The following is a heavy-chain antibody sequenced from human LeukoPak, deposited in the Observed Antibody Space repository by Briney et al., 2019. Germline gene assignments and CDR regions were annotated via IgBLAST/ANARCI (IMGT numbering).Heavy chain of an antibody. CDR3: ARHSCYDS. V-gene: IGHV5-51*01. D-gene: IGHD3-16*01. CDR1: GFPFSTYS. J-gene: IGHJ4*02. CDR2: IYAGDSST. Sequence: PGESLKISCKGSGFPFSTYSLAWVRQLPGKGLEWMGVIYAGDSSTRYSPSFQGQVTISVDKSISTVYLQWSSLKASDSAIYYCARHSCYDSWGQGTLVTVSS.